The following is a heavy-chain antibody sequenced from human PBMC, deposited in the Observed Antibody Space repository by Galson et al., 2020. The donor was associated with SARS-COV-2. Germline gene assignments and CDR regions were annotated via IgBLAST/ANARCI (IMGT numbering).Heavy chain of an antibody. J-gene: IGHJ3*01. D-gene: IGHD4-17*01. Sequence: GRSLRLSCVGSGFTFRSYAMTWVRQAPGTGLEWVSSITGGDYATYSESAKGRFTISRDNSVNTLYLQMNSLRAEDAALYFCGRDPNGNYVGAFDFWGRGTRVSVSS. CDR2: ITGGDYA. CDR1: GFTFRSYA. V-gene: IGHV3-23*01. CDR3: GRDPNGNYVGAFDF.